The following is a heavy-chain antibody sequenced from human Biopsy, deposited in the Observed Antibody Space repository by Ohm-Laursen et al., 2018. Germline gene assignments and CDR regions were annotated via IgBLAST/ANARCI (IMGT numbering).Heavy chain of an antibody. Sequence: TLSLTCAVYGEAFNGYYWSWIRQTPGKGLEWIGEINHSGRTNYNPSLKSRVTISVDTSKNQFSLKVRSVTAADTAVYYCVRGVDYYDPYHYYALDVWGQGTAVTVSS. J-gene: IGHJ6*02. V-gene: IGHV4-34*01. CDR1: GEAFNGYY. D-gene: IGHD3-22*01. CDR2: INHSGRT. CDR3: VRGVDYYDPYHYYALDV.